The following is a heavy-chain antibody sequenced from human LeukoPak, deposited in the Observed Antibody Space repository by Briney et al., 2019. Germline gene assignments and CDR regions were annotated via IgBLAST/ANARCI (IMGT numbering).Heavy chain of an antibody. J-gene: IGHJ4*02. D-gene: IGHD5-12*01. Sequence: PGRSLRLSCAASGFTFSSYAMHWVRQAPGKGLEWVAVIWYDGSNKYYADSVKGRFTISRDNSKNTLYLQMNSLRAEDTAVYYCARDWRGYGYFDYWGQGTLVTVSS. CDR1: GFTFSSYA. CDR2: IWYDGSNK. V-gene: IGHV3-33*08. CDR3: ARDWRGYGYFDY.